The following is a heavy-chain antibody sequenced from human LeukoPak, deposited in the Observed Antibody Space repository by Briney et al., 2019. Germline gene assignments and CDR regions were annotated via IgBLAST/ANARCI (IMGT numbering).Heavy chain of an antibody. D-gene: IGHD6-13*01. V-gene: IGHV4-39*07. J-gene: IGHJ5*02. Sequence: SETLSLTCTVSGGSISSTTYYWGWIRQPPGKGLEWIGSIDYSGSTHYNVSLKSRVTISVDTSKNQFSLKLSSVTAADTAVYYCARVRSAAGTSWFDPWGQGTLVTVSS. CDR2: IDYSGST. CDR3: ARVRSAAGTSWFDP. CDR1: GGSISSTTYY.